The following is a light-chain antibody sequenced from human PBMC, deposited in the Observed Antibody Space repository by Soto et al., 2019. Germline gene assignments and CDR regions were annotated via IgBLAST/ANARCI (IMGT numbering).Light chain of an antibody. CDR1: SGSVSTSYY. J-gene: IGLJ3*02. CDR3: VLYMGSGISV. V-gene: IGLV8-61*01. CDR2: STS. Sequence: QTVVTQEPPFSVSPGGTVTLTCGLSSGSVSTSYYPSWYQQTPGQAPRTLIYSTSTRSSGVPDRFSGSILGNKAALTITGAQADDESDYYCVLYMGSGISVFGGGTKLTVL.